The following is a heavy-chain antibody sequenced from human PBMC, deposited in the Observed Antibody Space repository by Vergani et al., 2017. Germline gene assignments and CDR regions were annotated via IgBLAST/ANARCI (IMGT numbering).Heavy chain of an antibody. D-gene: IGHD6-19*01. Sequence: EVQLLESGGDLVQPGGSLRLSCAASGFTFLMLAISWVRQAPGKGLELVSTLSASDRRTHYADSVKGRFTISRDNSKNTLFLHMNSLRPEDTAVYYCAKVGRSEVAGTFGAFDIWGQGTMVTVSS. J-gene: IGHJ3*02. CDR2: LSASDRRT. CDR3: AKVGRSEVAGTFGAFDI. CDR1: GFTFLMLA. V-gene: IGHV3-23*01.